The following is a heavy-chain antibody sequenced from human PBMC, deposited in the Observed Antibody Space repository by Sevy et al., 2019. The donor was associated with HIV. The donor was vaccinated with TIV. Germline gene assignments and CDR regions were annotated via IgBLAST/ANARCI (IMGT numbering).Heavy chain of an antibody. CDR3: AKDNIAAAGNGVFDY. CDR1: GFTFDDYA. V-gene: IGHV3-9*01. CDR2: ISGNSGSI. D-gene: IGHD6-13*01. Sequence: GGSLRLSCAASGFTFDDYAMHWVRQAPGKGLEWVSGISGNSGSIGYADSVKGRFTISRDNAKNSLYLQMNSLRAEDTALYYCAKDNIAAAGNGVFDYWGQGTLVTVSS. J-gene: IGHJ4*02.